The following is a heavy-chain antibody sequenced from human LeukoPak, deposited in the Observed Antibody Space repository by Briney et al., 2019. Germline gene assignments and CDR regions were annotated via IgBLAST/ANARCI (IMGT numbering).Heavy chain of an antibody. Sequence: ASVKVSCKASGYTFTGYYMHWVRQAPRQGLEGMGWINPNSGGTNYAQKFQGRITMTRDMSISTAYMELSRLRSDDTAVYYCARGSGTYDFDYWGQGILVTVSS. D-gene: IGHD1-26*01. CDR1: GYTFTGYY. CDR3: ARGSGTYDFDY. V-gene: IGHV1-2*02. J-gene: IGHJ4*02. CDR2: INPNSGGT.